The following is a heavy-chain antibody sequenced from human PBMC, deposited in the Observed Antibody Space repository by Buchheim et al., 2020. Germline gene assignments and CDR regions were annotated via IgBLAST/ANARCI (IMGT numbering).Heavy chain of an antibody. D-gene: IGHD3-16*01. J-gene: IGHJ4*02. V-gene: IGHV3-23*01. CDR3: ALGGLYYFDY. CDR2: ISGSGGSA. CDR1: GFTFSTYV. Sequence: EVQLLESGGGLVQPGGSLRLSCTASGFTFSTYVMSWVRQAPGKGLDWVSTISGSGGSAYYADSVKGRFTISRDNSRNTLYLQMNSLRAEDTAVYYCALGGLYYFDYWGQGTL.